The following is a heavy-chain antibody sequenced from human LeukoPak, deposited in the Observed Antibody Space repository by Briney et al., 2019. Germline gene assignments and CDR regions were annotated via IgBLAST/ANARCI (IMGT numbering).Heavy chain of an antibody. CDR1: GFTFSSSW. V-gene: IGHV3-7*01. CDR3: TVHYGMNV. D-gene: IGHD1-1*01. CDR2: INQDGSEK. J-gene: IGHJ6*02. Sequence: GGSLRLSCAASGFTFSSSWMTWVRQAPGKGLEWVANINQDGSEKYYVDSVRGRFTISRDNARNSLYLQMHSLRAEDTAVFYCTVHYGMNVWSQGTTVTVSS.